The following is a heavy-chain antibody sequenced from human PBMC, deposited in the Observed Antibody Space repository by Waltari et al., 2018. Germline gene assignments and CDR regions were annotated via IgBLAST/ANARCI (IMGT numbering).Heavy chain of an antibody. CDR3: ARMGYDDGSYYFDY. V-gene: IGHV4-34*01. CDR1: GGSFSGYY. Sequence: QVQLQQWGAGLLKPSETLSLTCAVYGGSFSGYYWSWIRQPPGKGLEWIGEINHSGSTNYNPSRKSRVTISVDTSKNQFSLKRSSVTAADTAVYYFARMGYDDGSYYFDYWGQGTLVTVSS. CDR2: INHSGST. J-gene: IGHJ4*02. D-gene: IGHD5-12*01.